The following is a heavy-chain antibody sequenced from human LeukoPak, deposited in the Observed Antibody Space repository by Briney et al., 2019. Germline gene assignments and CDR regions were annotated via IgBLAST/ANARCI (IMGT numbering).Heavy chain of an antibody. CDR2: ISYDGSNK. V-gene: IGHV3-30*03. CDR1: GFTFSSYG. Sequence: GGSLRLSCAASGFTFSSYGMHWVRQAPGKGLEWVAVISYDGSNKYYADSVKGRFTISRDNSKNTLYLQMNSLRAEDTAVYYCARDHYFEYFDVGPGGDAFDIWGQGTMVTVSS. CDR3: ARDHYFEYFDVGPGGDAFDI. D-gene: IGHD3-9*01. J-gene: IGHJ3*02.